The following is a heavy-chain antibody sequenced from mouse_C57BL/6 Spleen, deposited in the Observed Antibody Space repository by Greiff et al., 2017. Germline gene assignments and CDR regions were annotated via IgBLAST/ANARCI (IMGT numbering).Heavy chain of an antibody. Sequence: VQLKQSGPGMVKPSQSLSLTCTVTGYSITSGYDWHWIRHFPGNKLEWMGYISYSGSTNYNPSLKSRISITHDTSKNHFFLKLNSVTTEDTATYYCARDKRTGTGYFDYWGQGTTLTVSS. J-gene: IGHJ2*01. CDR3: ARDKRTGTGYFDY. D-gene: IGHD4-1*01. V-gene: IGHV3-1*01. CDR1: GYSITSGYD. CDR2: ISYSGST.